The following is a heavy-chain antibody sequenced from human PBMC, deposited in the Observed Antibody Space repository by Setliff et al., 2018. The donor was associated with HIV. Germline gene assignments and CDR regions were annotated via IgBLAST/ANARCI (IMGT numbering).Heavy chain of an antibody. Sequence: SETLSLTCAVYGAPFNGYYWAWIRQSPGKGLEWIGEVTHSGSTTYDPSLKSRITISVDTSKNQFSLKLTSVTAADTAVYYCAREDSSYHYFDYWGQGMLVTVSS. J-gene: IGHJ4*02. CDR3: AREDSSYHYFDY. CDR1: GAPFNGYY. V-gene: IGHV4-34*01. CDR2: VTHSGST. D-gene: IGHD6-6*01.